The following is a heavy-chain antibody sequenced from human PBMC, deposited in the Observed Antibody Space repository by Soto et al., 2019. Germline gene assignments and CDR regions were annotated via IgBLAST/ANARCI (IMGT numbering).Heavy chain of an antibody. CDR2: IYYSGST. CDR1: GGSISSYY. J-gene: IGHJ4*02. CDR3: XXXYCSSTSCYDY. Sequence: QVQLQESGPGLVKPSETLSLTCTVSGGSISSYYWSWIRQPPGKGLEWIGYIYYSGSTNYNPSLKSRVTISVDTSKNQFSLXXXSXXAADXXXXXXXXXYCSSTSCYDYWGQGTLVTVSS. D-gene: IGHD2-2*01. V-gene: IGHV4-59*01.